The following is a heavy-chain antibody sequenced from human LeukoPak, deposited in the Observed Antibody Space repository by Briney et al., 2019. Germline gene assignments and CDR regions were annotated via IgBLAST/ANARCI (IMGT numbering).Heavy chain of an antibody. CDR1: GFTFRGSA. D-gene: IGHD1-7*01. J-gene: IGHJ4*01. V-gene: IGHV3-73*01. CDR2: IRTKANNYAT. CDR3: VTFNWNYTSHLFDY. Sequence: GGSLRLSCAGSGFTFRGSAMHWVRQASGKGLEWVGRIRTKANNYATAYAASLSGRFTISRDDSKNMAYLHLNGLKTEDTALYYCVTFNWNYTSHLFDYWGHGTLVTVSS.